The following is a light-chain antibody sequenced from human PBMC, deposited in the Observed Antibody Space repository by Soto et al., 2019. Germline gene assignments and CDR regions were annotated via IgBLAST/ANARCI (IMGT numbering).Light chain of an antibody. CDR1: QSITNNY. Sequence: EIVLTQSPGTLSLSPGERATLSCRASQSITNNYLAWYRQKPGQSPRLLIYGAFNRATGIPDRFSGRGSGTDFALTISRLEPEDFAVYYCQQYLSSPITFSQGTRLEIK. CDR2: GAF. J-gene: IGKJ5*01. CDR3: QQYLSSPIT. V-gene: IGKV3-20*01.